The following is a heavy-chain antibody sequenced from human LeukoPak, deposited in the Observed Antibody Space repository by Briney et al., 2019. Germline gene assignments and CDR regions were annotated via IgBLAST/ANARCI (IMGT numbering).Heavy chain of an antibody. CDR3: ARGPAGDPIAARHDRDALFTRLEPFDY. Sequence: ASVKVSCKASGYIFTSYGISWVRQAPGQGLEWMGGIIPIFGTANYAQKFQGRVTITADKSTSTAYMELSSLRSEDTAVYYCARGPAGDPIAARHDRDALFTRLEPFDYWGQGTLVTVSS. J-gene: IGHJ4*02. CDR1: GYIFTSYG. D-gene: IGHD6-6*01. CDR2: IIPIFGTA. V-gene: IGHV1-69*06.